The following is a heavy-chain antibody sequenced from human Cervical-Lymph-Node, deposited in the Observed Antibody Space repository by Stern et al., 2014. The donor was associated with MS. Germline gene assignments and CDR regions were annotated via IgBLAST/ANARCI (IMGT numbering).Heavy chain of an antibody. J-gene: IGHJ4*02. Sequence: VQLVESGPGLVQPSETLSLTCTVSGGSISNYYWSWIRPPPGKGLEWIGYIYYIGTTNYNPSLKSRVTISVDTSKNQFSLRLSSVSVADTAVYYCARHGDTSFVYWGQGTLVTISS. CDR1: GGSISNYY. CDR3: ARHGDTSFVY. CDR2: IYYIGTT. D-gene: IGHD2-21*02. V-gene: IGHV4-59*08.